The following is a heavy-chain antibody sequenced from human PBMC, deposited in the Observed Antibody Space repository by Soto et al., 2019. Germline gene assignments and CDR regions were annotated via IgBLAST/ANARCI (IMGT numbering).Heavy chain of an antibody. CDR2: IRSKGHNYAT. V-gene: IGHV3-73*01. CDR1: GFAFSGSA. Sequence: GGSLRLSCAASGFAFSGSAMYWVRQASGKGPEWVGRIRSKGHNYATEYAASVKGRFTISRDDSKNTAYLQMNSLQTEDTAVYYCTRDLFSYDYSGILWFDPWGQGTLVTVSS. D-gene: IGHD3-16*01. J-gene: IGHJ5*02. CDR3: TRDLFSYDYSGILWFDP.